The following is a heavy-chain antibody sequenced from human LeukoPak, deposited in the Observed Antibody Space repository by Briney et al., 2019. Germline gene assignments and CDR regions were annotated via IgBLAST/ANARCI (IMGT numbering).Heavy chain of an antibody. V-gene: IGHV4-34*01. Sequence: SETLSLTCAVYGGSFSGYYWSWIRQPPGKGLEWIGEINHSGSTNYNPSLKSRVPISVDTSKNQFSLKLSSVTAADTAVYYCAREAYYYDSSGYFSWGQGTLVTVSS. J-gene: IGHJ4*02. CDR3: AREAYYYDSSGYFS. D-gene: IGHD3-22*01. CDR1: GGSFSGYY. CDR2: INHSGST.